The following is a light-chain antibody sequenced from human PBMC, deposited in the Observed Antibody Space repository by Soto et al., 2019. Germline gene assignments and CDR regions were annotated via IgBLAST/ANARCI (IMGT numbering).Light chain of an antibody. CDR3: QQYNNSPWT. J-gene: IGKJ1*01. CDR1: QSVTSN. Sequence: EIVMTQSPATLSVSPGEGATLSCRASQSVTSNVAWYQQKPGQAPRLLIYGAFTRATGIPARFSGSGSGTEFTLTISSLQSEDFAVYHCQQYNNSPWTFGQGTKVDIK. CDR2: GAF. V-gene: IGKV3-15*01.